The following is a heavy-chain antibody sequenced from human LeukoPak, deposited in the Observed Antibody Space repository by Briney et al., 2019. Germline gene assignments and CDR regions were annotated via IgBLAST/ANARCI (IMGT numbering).Heavy chain of an antibody. Sequence: GGSLRLSCAASGFTFSSYSMNWVRQAPGKGLEWVSSISSSSSYIYYADSVKGRFTISRDNAKSSLYLQMNSLRAEDTAVYYCARVGVGERDYWGQGTLVTVSS. CDR1: GFTFSSYS. V-gene: IGHV3-21*01. D-gene: IGHD2-8*01. CDR2: ISSSSSYI. CDR3: ARVGVGERDY. J-gene: IGHJ4*02.